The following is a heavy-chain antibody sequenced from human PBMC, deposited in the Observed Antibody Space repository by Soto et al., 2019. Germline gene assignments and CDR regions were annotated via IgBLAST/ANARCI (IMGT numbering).Heavy chain of an antibody. Sequence: GGSLRLSCAASGFTFSSYAMSWVRQAPGKGLEWVSAISGSGGSTYYADSVKGRFTISRDNSKNTLYLQMNSLRAEDTAVYYCAKDGGDIVVVVAATSFWYFDLGGRGTLVTV. CDR3: AKDGGDIVVVVAATSFWYFDL. J-gene: IGHJ2*01. D-gene: IGHD2-15*01. CDR1: GFTFSSYA. CDR2: ISGSGGST. V-gene: IGHV3-23*01.